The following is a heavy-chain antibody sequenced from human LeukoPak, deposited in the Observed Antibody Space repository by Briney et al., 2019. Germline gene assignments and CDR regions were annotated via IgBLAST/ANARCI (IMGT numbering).Heavy chain of an antibody. CDR1: GYTFTIYA. V-gene: IGHV7-4-1*02. CDR3: ARDLRVIVVAPDGMDV. J-gene: IGHJ6*02. D-gene: IGHD3-22*01. CDR2: INTNTGNP. Sequence: ASVTVSCTASGYTFTIYAMNWVRQAPGQGLEWMGWINTNTGNPTYAQGFTGRFVFSLDTSVSTAYLQISSLKAEDTAVYYCARDLRVIVVAPDGMDVWGQGTTVTVSS.